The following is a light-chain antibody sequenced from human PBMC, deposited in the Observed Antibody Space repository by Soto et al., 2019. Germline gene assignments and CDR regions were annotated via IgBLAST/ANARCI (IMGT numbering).Light chain of an antibody. CDR3: CSYAGSSTVV. Sequence: ALTQPASVSGSPGQSITISCTGTSSDVGSYNLVSWYQQHPGKAPKLMIYEGSKRPSGVSNRFSGSKSGNTASLTISGLQAEDEADYYCCSYAGSSTVVFGGGTQLTVL. V-gene: IGLV2-23*01. CDR1: SSDVGSYNL. CDR2: EGS. J-gene: IGLJ2*01.